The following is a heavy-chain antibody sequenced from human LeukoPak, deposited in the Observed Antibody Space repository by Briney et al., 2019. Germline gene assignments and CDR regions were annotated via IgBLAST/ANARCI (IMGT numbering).Heavy chain of an antibody. CDR1: GGSIKNYY. V-gene: IGHV4-59*01. Sequence: SETLSLTCTVSGGSIKNYYWNWIRQAPGKGLEWIGFIYYSGITNYSPSLKSRVTISIDTSKNQFSLKLSSVTAADTAVYYCARGPGATYFDYWGQGTLVTVSS. CDR3: ARGPGATYFDY. CDR2: IYYSGIT. J-gene: IGHJ4*02. D-gene: IGHD1-26*01.